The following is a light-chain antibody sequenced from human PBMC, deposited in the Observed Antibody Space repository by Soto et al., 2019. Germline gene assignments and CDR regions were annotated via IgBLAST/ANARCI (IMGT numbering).Light chain of an antibody. J-gene: IGKJ1*01. CDR3: QQDYNLPWT. V-gene: IGKV3D-7*01. Sequence: EIVMTQSPATLSLSPGERATLSCRASQSVGSSYLSWYQQKPGQAPRLLIYGASTRATGIPARFSGSGSGTDFTLTISSLQPEDFAVYYCQQDYNLPWTFGQRTRVEIK. CDR2: GAS. CDR1: QSVGSSY.